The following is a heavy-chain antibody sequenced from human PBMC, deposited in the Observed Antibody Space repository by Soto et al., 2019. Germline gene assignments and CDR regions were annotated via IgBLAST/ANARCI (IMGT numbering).Heavy chain of an antibody. CDR3: AAVAYSGYDYGHHDAFDI. CDR2: IVVGSGNT. J-gene: IGHJ3*02. D-gene: IGHD5-12*01. CDR1: GFTFTSSA. Sequence: SVKVSCKASGFTFTSSAMQWVRQARGQRLEWIGWIVVGSGNTNYAQKFQERVTITRDMSTSTAYMELSSLRSEDTAVYYCAAVAYSGYDYGHHDAFDIWGQGTMVTVSS. V-gene: IGHV1-58*02.